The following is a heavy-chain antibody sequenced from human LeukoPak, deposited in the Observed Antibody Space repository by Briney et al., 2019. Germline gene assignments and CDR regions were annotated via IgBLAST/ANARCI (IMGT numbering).Heavy chain of an antibody. J-gene: IGHJ3*02. D-gene: IGHD1-26*01. Sequence: GSLRLFCAGSGFTLSSYRLNWVRQAPGGGLEWVSSISSSSSYIYYADSVKGRFTISRDNAKNALYLQMNSLRAEDTAVYYCARRVMGARDAFDIWGQGTMVTVSS. V-gene: IGHV3-21*01. CDR1: GFTLSSYR. CDR2: ISSSSSYI. CDR3: ARRVMGARDAFDI.